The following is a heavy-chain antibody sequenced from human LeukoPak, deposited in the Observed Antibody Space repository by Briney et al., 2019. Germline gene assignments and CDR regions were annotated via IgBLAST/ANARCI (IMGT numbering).Heavy chain of an antibody. D-gene: IGHD6-13*01. CDR2: ISRNRGSI. CDR1: GFTLDDYA. Sequence: GGSLRLSCAASGFTLDDYAMHWVRQAPGKGREWVSGISRNRGSIGYADSVKGRFTISRDNAKKSLYLQMNSLRAEDTALYYCAKGSSGWGDYYSYYGMDVWGQGTTVTVSS. V-gene: IGHV3-9*01. CDR3: AKGSSGWGDYYSYYGMDV. J-gene: IGHJ6*02.